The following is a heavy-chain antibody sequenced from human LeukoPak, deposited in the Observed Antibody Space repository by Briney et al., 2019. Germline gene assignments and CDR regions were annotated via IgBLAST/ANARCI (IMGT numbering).Heavy chain of an antibody. Sequence: GASVTVSCKASGYTFTGYYMHWVRQAPGQGLEWMGWINPNSGGTNYAQKFQGWVTMTRDTSISTAYMELSRLRSDDTAVYYCARGDRWLLRLFDYWGQGALVTVSS. CDR1: GYTFTGYY. J-gene: IGHJ4*02. V-gene: IGHV1-2*04. CDR2: INPNSGGT. CDR3: ARGDRWLLRLFDY. D-gene: IGHD3-22*01.